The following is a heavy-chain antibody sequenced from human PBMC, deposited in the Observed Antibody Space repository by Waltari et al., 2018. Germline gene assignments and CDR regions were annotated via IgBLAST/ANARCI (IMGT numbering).Heavy chain of an antibody. CDR1: GGSISSYY. J-gene: IGHJ4*02. V-gene: IGHV4-59*01. CDR3: ASGSYGGPFDY. Sequence: QVQLQESGPGLVKPSETLSLTCTFSGGSISSYYWIWIRQPPGKGLEWIGYIYYSGSTNYNPSLKSRVTISVDTSKTQFSLKLSSVTGGDTAVYYCASGSYGGPFDYWGQGTLVTVSS. CDR2: IYYSGST. D-gene: IGHD1-26*01.